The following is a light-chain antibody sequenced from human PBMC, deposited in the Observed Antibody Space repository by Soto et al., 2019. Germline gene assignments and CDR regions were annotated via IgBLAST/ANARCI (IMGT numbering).Light chain of an antibody. J-gene: IGKJ1*01. CDR3: QKYNSASRT. CDR1: QGISNY. V-gene: IGKV1-27*01. CDR2: AAS. Sequence: DVQMTQSPSSLSASVGDRVTITCRASQGISNYLAWYQQKPVKVPKLLIYAASTLQSGVPSRFSGSGSGTDFTLTISSLQPEDVATYYCQKYNSASRTFGQGTKVEIK.